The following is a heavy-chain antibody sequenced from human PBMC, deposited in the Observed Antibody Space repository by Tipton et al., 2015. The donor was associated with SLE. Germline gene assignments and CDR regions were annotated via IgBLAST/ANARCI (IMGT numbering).Heavy chain of an antibody. J-gene: IGHJ5*02. D-gene: IGHD1-26*01. CDR3: ARETVGGWFDP. CDR2: INHSGST. CDR1: GGSFSGYY. V-gene: IGHV4-34*01. Sequence: TLSLTCAVYGGSFSGYYWSWIRQPPGKGLEWIGEINHSGSTNYNPSLKSRVTISVNTSRNQFSLRLSSVTAADTAVYHCARETVGGWFDPWGQGILVTVSS.